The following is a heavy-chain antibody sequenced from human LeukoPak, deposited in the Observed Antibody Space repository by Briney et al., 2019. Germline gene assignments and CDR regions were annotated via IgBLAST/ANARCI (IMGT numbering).Heavy chain of an antibody. CDR2: IYYSGST. CDR1: GGSISNYY. CDR3: ARHAAEKYNWFDR. D-gene: IGHD5-24*01. V-gene: IGHV4-59*08. Sequence: SETLSLTCTVSGGSISNYYWSWIRQPPGKGLEWIGYIYYSGSTNYNPSLKSRVTISVDTSKNQFSLKLSSVTAADTAVYYCARHAAEKYNWFDRWGQGTLVTVSS. J-gene: IGHJ5*02.